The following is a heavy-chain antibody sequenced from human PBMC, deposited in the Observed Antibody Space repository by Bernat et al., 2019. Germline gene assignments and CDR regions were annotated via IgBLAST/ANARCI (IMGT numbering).Heavy chain of an antibody. J-gene: IGHJ5*01. V-gene: IGHV3-33*01. CDR3: GIDHPDLFDS. CDR1: GFMFNTYG. CDR2: ISYDGTTK. Sequence: QVQLVESGGGVVQPGTSLRLSCAASGFMFNTYGMLWVRLAPGKGLEWVAVISYDGTTKHYIESVRDRFTISRDDSKNTLYLQMNGLRAEDTAVYYCGIDHPDLFDSWGQGTLVTVSS.